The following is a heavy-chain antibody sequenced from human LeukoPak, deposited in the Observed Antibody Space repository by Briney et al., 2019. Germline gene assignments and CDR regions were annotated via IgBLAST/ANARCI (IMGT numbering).Heavy chain of an antibody. CDR1: GFTFSGYS. V-gene: IGHV3-48*01. CDR3: ARDFGGIGYCSSTSCFPLDH. J-gene: IGHJ4*02. CDR2: ISSSSTII. Sequence: PGGSLRLSCAASGFTFSGYSMNWVRQAPGKGLEWVSHISSSSTIIYYADSVKGRFTISRDNAKNSLYLQLNSLRAEDTAVYYCARDFGGIGYCSSTSCFPLDHWGQGTLVTVSS. D-gene: IGHD2-2*01.